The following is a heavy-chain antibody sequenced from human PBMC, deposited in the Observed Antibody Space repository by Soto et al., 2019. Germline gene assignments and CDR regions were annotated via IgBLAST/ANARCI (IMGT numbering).Heavy chain of an antibody. CDR2: IVVGGGNT. J-gene: IGHJ4*02. D-gene: IGHD3-16*01. Sequence: SVKVSCKASGFTFNSSAVQWVRQARGQRPEWMGWIVVGGGNTNYAQKFQERVTITRDMSTSTAYMELSSLRSEDTAVYYCAREPHTGDGGEDPYYFDYWGQGTRVTVSS. V-gene: IGHV1-58*01. CDR3: AREPHTGDGGEDPYYFDY. CDR1: GFTFNSSA.